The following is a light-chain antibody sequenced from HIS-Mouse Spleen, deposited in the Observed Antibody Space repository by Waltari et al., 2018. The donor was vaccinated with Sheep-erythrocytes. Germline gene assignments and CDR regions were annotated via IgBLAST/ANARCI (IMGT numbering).Light chain of an antibody. Sequence: QSALTQPRSVSGSPGPSVTISCTGTSSHVGGYNYVSWYQQHPGKAPKLMIYDVSKRPSGVPDRFSGSKSGNTASLTISGLQAEDEADYYCCSYAGSYNHVFATGTKVTVL. CDR1: SSHVGGYNY. CDR3: CSYAGSYNHV. V-gene: IGLV2-11*01. CDR2: DVS. J-gene: IGLJ1*01.